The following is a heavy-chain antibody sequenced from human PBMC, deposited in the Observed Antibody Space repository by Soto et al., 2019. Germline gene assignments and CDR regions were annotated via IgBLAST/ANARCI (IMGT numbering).Heavy chain of an antibody. CDR1: GYTFTDYD. D-gene: IGHD6-19*01. J-gene: IGHJ4*02. V-gene: IGHV1-8*01. CDR3: STWGRDGWYTGFF. CDR2: MNPSSGKT. Sequence: QVQLVQSGAEVKTPGASVKVSCKASGYTFTDYDINWVRQAPGQGLEWVGRMNPSSGKTDYAQNFQARVTMTRDTSISTAYLEXSXLGYEDTAVFYCSTWGRDGWYTGFFWGQGTLVTVAS.